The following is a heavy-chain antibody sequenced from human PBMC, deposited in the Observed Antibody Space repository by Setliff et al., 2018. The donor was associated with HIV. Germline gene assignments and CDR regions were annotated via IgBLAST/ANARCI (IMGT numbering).Heavy chain of an antibody. CDR2: IFYTGST. Sequence: PSETLSLTCTVSGDSITGHYWNWIRQPPGKGLEWIGYIFYTGSTNYNPSLESRVTIPVDTSKKQFFLKLSSVTAADTAVYYFVRGYCSSTTCYDDYYYMDVWGKGSTVTVSS. D-gene: IGHD2-2*01. V-gene: IGHV4-59*11. J-gene: IGHJ6*03. CDR1: GDSITGHY. CDR3: VRGYCSSTTCYDDYYYMDV.